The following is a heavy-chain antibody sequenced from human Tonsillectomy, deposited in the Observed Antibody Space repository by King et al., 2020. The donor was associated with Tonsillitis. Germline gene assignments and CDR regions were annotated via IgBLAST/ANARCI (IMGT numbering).Heavy chain of an antibody. CDR2: IIPIFGTA. CDR3: ARDLAGDRVAFDI. J-gene: IGHJ3*02. CDR1: GGTFSSYA. V-gene: IGHV1-69*01. Sequence: QLVQSGAEVRKPGSPVKVSCKASGGTFSSYAINWVRQAPGQGLEWMGGIIPIFGTANYAQKFQGRVTITADESTSTAYMELGSLRSEDTAVYYCARDLAGDRVAFDIWGQGTMVTVSS. D-gene: IGHD7-27*01.